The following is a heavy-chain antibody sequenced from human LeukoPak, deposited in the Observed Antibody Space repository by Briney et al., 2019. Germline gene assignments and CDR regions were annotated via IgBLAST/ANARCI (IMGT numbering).Heavy chain of an antibody. Sequence: GGSLRLSCAASGFTFTSYAMSWVRQAPGKGLEWVSAISVSGGSTFYADSVKGRFTISRDNSKNTLYLQMNSLRAEDTAVYYCAKVGYSSSSGWFDPWGQGTLVTVSS. J-gene: IGHJ5*02. D-gene: IGHD6-6*01. CDR2: ISVSGGST. V-gene: IGHV3-23*01. CDR1: GFTFTSYA. CDR3: AKVGYSSSSGWFDP.